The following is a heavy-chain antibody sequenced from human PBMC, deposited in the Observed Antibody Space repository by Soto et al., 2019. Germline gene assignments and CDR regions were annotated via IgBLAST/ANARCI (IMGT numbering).Heavy chain of an antibody. Sequence: GGSLRLSCAASGFTFSSYSMNWVRQAPGKGLEWVSSISSSSSYIYYAASVKGRFTISRDNAKNSLYLQMNSLRAEDTAVYYCARGNVDIVATTSYWYFDLWGRGTLVTVSS. CDR3: ARGNVDIVATTSYWYFDL. CDR1: GFTFSSYS. J-gene: IGHJ2*01. V-gene: IGHV3-21*01. CDR2: ISSSSSYI. D-gene: IGHD5-12*01.